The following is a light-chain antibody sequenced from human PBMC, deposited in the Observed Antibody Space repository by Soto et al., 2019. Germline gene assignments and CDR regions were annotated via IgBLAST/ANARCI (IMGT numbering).Light chain of an antibody. CDR1: QSLFDSDDGSTY. J-gene: IGKJ5*01. V-gene: IGKV1-39*01. CDR3: QQSYSTPIA. Sequence: DIVMTQTPLSLPVTPGEPASISCSSSQSLFDSDDGSTYLDWYLQKPGKAPKLLIYAASSLQSGVPSRFSGRGSGTDFTLTISSLQPEDFATYYCQQSYSTPIAFGQGTRPE. CDR2: AAS.